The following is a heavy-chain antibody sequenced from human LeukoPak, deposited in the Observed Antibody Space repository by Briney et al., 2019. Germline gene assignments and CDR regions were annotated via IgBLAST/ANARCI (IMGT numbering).Heavy chain of an antibody. CDR2: NSSSSSYI. V-gene: IGHV3-21*01. Sequence: GGSLRLSCAASGFTFSSYSMNWVRQAPGKGLEWVSSNSSSSSYIYYADSVKGRFTISRDNAKNSLYLQMNSLRAEDTAVYYCARVHRRNWFDPWGQGTLVTVSS. CDR3: ARVHRRNWFDP. CDR1: GFTFSSYS. J-gene: IGHJ5*02.